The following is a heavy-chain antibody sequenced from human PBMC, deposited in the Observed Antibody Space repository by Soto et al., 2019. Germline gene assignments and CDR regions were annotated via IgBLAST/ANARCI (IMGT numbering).Heavy chain of an antibody. J-gene: IGHJ4*02. Sequence: GGSLRLSCAASGFTFSNYGMSWVRQAPGKGLEWVSGIRSFGSTTYYADSVKGRFTISRDNSKNRLLLQMNSLKGEDTAVYYCAREVESRLYEAFETWAQGTLVTVSS. V-gene: IGHV3-23*01. CDR3: AREVESRLYEAFET. CDR2: IRSFGSTT. D-gene: IGHD2-8*01. CDR1: GFTFSNYG.